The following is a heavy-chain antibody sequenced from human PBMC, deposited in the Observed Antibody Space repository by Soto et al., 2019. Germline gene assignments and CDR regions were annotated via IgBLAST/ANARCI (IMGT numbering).Heavy chain of an antibody. CDR3: ARGTTYYDILTGSEFDY. Sequence: GGSLRLSCAASGFTFSSYGMHWVRRAPGKGLEWVAVIWYDGSNKYYADSVKGRFTISRDNSKNTLYLQMNSLRAEDTAVYYCARGTTYYDILTGSEFDYWGQGTLVTVSS. CDR2: IWYDGSNK. V-gene: IGHV3-33*01. D-gene: IGHD3-9*01. CDR1: GFTFSSYG. J-gene: IGHJ4*02.